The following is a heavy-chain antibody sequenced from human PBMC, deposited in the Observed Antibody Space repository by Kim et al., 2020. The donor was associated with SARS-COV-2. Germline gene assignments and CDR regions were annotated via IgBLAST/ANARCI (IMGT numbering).Heavy chain of an antibody. V-gene: IGHV4-61*02. CDR3: ARDNCGFGVSSGYYFDY. CDR1: GGSISSGSYY. J-gene: IGHJ4*02. D-gene: IGHD2-21*01. CDR2: IYTSGST. Sequence: SETLSLTCTFSGGSISSGSYYWSWIWQPAVKGLEWIWRIYTSGSTNYNTSLNSRVTISVDTSKNQFYLNLSSVTAADTAVFYCARDNCGFGVSSGYYFDYGPGNPGHRLL.